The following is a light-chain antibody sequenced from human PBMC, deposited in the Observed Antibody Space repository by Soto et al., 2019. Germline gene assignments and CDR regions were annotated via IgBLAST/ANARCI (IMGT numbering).Light chain of an antibody. CDR2: AAS. CDR1: QAISSY. J-gene: IGKJ1*01. CDR3: QNYNSAPRT. V-gene: IGKV1-27*01. Sequence: DLEMTQSPSSLSASVGDRVTITCRASQAISSYLAWYQQKPGKVPKLLIYAASTLQSGVPSRFSGHGSGTDFTLTIGTLQPEDVATYYCQNYNSAPRTFGQGTKVDIK.